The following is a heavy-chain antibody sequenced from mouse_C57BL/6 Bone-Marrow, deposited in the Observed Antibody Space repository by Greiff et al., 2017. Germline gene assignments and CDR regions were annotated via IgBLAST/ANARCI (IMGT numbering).Heavy chain of an antibody. D-gene: IGHD1-1*01. CDR2: ISSGSSTI. CDR3: AMDYYGSSSYFDY. CDR1: GFTFSDYG. V-gene: IGHV5-17*01. J-gene: IGHJ2*01. Sequence: VPLKESGGGLVKPGGSLKLSCAASGFTFSDYGMHWVRQAPEKGLEWVAYISSGSSTIYYADTGKGRFTISRDNAKNTLFLQRTSLRSEDTAMYYCAMDYYGSSSYFDYWGQGTTHTVSS.